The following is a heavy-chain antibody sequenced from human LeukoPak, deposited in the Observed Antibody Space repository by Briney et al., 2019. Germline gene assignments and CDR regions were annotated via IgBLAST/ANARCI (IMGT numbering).Heavy chain of an antibody. J-gene: IGHJ5*02. Sequence: VSVKVSCKASGYTFTSYYMHWVRQAPGQGLEWMGIINPSGGSTSYAQKFQGRVTMTRDTSTSTVYMELSSLRSEDTAVYYCARDQREVVWFGESPQFDPWGQGTLVTVSS. D-gene: IGHD3-10*01. CDR3: ARDQREVVWFGESPQFDP. CDR1: GYTFTSYY. V-gene: IGHV1-46*01. CDR2: INPSGGST.